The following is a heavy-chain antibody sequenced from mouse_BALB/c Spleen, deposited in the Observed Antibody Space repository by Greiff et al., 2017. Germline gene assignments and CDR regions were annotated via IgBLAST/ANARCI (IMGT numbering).Heavy chain of an antibody. J-gene: IGHJ4*01. Sequence: VQLKESGPGLVKPSQSLSLTCSVTGYSITSGYYWNWIRQFPGNQLEWMGYISYDGSNNYNPSLKNRISITRDTSKNQFFLKLNSVTTEDTATYYCARGNYLYAMDYWGQGTSVTVSS. V-gene: IGHV3-6*02. CDR1: GYSITSGYY. D-gene: IGHD2-1*01. CDR2: ISYDGSN. CDR3: ARGNYLYAMDY.